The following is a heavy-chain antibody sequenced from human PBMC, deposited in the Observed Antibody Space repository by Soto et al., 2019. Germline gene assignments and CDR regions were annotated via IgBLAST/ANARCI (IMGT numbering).Heavy chain of an antibody. CDR3: AGRSWGADCYADAHYLAY. CDR2: IIPRFGSA. Sequence: QAQLLQSASEIARPGSSVRISCNVSGGTFRADALSWVRQAPGQGPEWMGGIIPRFGSAKYAQKFKDRLSISADESTNTVHLEFTNLRSDDTAVYYCAGRSWGADCYADAHYLAYWGQGTLVTVSS. CDR1: GGTFRADA. D-gene: IGHD2-21*01. J-gene: IGHJ4*02. V-gene: IGHV1-69*01.